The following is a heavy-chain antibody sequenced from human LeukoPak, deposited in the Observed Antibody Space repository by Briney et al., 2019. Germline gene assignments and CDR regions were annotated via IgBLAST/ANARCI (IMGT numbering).Heavy chain of an antibody. CDR1: GFTFSSYA. D-gene: IGHD6-6*01. V-gene: IGHV3-23*01. Sequence: GGSLRLSCAASGFTFSSYAMSWVRQAPGKGLEWASAISGSGGSTYYADSVKGRFTISRDNSKNTLYLQMNSLRAEDTAVYYCATTRYSSSRDYWGQGTLVTVSS. CDR3: ATTRYSSSRDY. J-gene: IGHJ4*02. CDR2: ISGSGGST.